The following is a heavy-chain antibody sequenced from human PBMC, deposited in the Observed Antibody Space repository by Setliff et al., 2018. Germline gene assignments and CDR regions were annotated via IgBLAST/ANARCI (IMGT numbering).Heavy chain of an antibody. CDR2: INHSGST. J-gene: IGHJ4*02. V-gene: IGHV4-34*01. Sequence: NPSETLSLTCAVYGGSFSTYYWIWILQPPGKGLEWIGEINHSGSTYYSPSLKSRVTISVDTSKNQFSLNLTSVTAADTAVYFSERTAYEILTGYSALHYYFASWGQGTLVTVSS. CDR3: ERTAYEILTGYSALHYYFAS. D-gene: IGHD3-9*01. CDR1: GGSFSTYY.